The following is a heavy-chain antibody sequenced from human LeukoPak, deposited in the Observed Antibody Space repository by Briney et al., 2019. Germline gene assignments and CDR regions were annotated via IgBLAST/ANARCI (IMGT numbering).Heavy chain of an antibody. CDR1: GYSISSGYY. V-gene: IGHV4-38-2*02. D-gene: IGHD2-2*01. J-gene: IGHJ4*02. CDR2: IYHSGST. CDR3: ARGRDCSSTSCQTFDY. Sequence: SETLSLTRTVSGYSISSGYYWGWIRQPPGKGLEWIGSIYHSGSTYYNPSLKSRVTISVDTSKNQFSLKLSSVTAADTAVYYCARGRDCSSTSCQTFDYWGQGTLVTVSS.